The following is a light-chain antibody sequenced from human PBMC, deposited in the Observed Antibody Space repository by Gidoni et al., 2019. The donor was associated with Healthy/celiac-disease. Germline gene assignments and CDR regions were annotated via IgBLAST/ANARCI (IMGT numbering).Light chain of an antibody. CDR2: EDS. CDR1: KLGDKY. CDR3: QAWDGSTSA. J-gene: IGLJ2*01. V-gene: IGLV3-1*01. Sequence: SYELTQPPSVFVSPGQTASITCSGDKLGDKYVCWYQQKPGQSPVLVIYEDSKRPSGIRERFSGSNSGNTATLTISATQAMDEAAYYCQAWDGSTSAFGGGTKLAVL.